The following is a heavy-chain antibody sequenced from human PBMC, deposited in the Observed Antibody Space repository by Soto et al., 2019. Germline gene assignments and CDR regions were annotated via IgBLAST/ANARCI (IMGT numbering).Heavy chain of an antibody. CDR3: ARGGGVAVRPHYYYYGMDV. CDR1: AFSVSNNY. D-gene: IGHD6-6*01. V-gene: IGHV3-53*01. CDR2: IYSDGST. J-gene: IGHJ6*02. Sequence: PAGSLRLSCVASAFSVSNNYMSWVRQAPGKGLEWVSVIYSDGSTYYADSVKGRFTISRDNSRNTVYLQTNSLRAEDTAVYYCARGGGVAVRPHYYYYGMDVWGQGTTVTVSS.